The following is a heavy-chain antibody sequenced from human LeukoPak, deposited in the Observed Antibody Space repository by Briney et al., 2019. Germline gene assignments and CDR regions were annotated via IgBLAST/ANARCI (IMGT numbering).Heavy chain of an antibody. Sequence: GASVKVSCKTSRYTFTSYYIHWVRQAPGQGLEWMGIINPSGGSTTYAQKFQGRVTMTRDTSTSTVYMELSSLRSEDTAVYYCAREIAAAWTYFDYWGQGTLVTVSS. CDR1: RYTFTSYY. J-gene: IGHJ4*02. D-gene: IGHD6-13*01. CDR2: INPSGGST. CDR3: AREIAAAWTYFDY. V-gene: IGHV1-46*01.